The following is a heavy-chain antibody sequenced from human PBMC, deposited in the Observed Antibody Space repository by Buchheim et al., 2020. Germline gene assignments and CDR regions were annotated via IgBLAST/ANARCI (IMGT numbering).Heavy chain of an antibody. D-gene: IGHD3-22*01. CDR1: GGSFSGYY. V-gene: IGHV4-34*01. Sequence: QVQLQQWGAGLLKPSETLSLTCAVYGGSFSGYYWSWIRQPPGKGLEWIGEINHSGSTNYNPSLKSRVTISVDTSKNQYSLTLSSVTAADTAVYYCAIDYDSSGYYPLDYWGQGTL. CDR3: AIDYDSSGYYPLDY. J-gene: IGHJ4*02. CDR2: INHSGST.